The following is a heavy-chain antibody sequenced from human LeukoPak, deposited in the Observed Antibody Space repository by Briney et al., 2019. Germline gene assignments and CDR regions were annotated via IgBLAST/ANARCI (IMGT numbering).Heavy chain of an antibody. CDR3: AKLRGLYDYVWGSYRHYTGDSDY. CDR2: ISGDGCST. D-gene: IGHD3-16*02. J-gene: IGHJ4*02. Sequence: PGGSLRLSCAASGFTFDDYAMHWVRQAPGKGLEWVSLISGDGCSTYYADSVKGRFTIYRDNSKNSLYLQMNSLRTEDTALYYCAKLRGLYDYVWGSYRHYTGDSDYWGQGTLVTVSS. V-gene: IGHV3-43*02. CDR1: GFTFDDYA.